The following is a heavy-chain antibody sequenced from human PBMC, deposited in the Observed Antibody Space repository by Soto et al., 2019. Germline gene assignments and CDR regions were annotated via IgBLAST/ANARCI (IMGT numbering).Heavy chain of an antibody. CDR3: ARSPVVASIDYYGMDV. J-gene: IGHJ6*02. CDR2: IHPRDSDT. D-gene: IGHD5-12*01. CDR1: GYIFTNYW. V-gene: IGHV5-51*01. Sequence: GESLKISCKGSGYIFTNYWIGWVRQMPGRGLEWMGIIHPRDSDTKYNPSFQDQVTISADKSITTAYLHWSGLKASDTALYFCARSPVVASIDYYGMDVWGQGTTVTVSS.